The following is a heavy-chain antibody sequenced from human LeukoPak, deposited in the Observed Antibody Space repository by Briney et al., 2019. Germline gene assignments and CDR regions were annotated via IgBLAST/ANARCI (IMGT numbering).Heavy chain of an antibody. CDR2: IYSGGNT. Sequence: GGSLRLSCAASGFTVSSNYMSWVRQAPGKGLEWVSVIYSGGNTYYADSVKGRFTISRDNSKNTLYLQMNSLRAEDTAVYYCASLWFGSVDYWGQGTQVTVPS. J-gene: IGHJ4*02. CDR1: GFTVSSNY. V-gene: IGHV3-53*01. D-gene: IGHD3-10*01. CDR3: ASLWFGSVDY.